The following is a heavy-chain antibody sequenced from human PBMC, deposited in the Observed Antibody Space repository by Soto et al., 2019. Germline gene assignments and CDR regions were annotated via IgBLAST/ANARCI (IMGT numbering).Heavy chain of an antibody. CDR2: ISSSSSTI. D-gene: IGHD6-19*01. J-gene: IGHJ5*02. CDR3: AREAGTWHLPLNWFDP. CDR1: GFTFSSYS. V-gene: IGHV3-48*02. Sequence: PGGSLRLSCAASGFTFSSYSMNWVRQAPGKGVEWVSYISSSSSTIYYVDSVKGRFTISRDNAKNSLYLQMNSLRDEDTAVYYCAREAGTWHLPLNWFDPWGQGTLVTVSS.